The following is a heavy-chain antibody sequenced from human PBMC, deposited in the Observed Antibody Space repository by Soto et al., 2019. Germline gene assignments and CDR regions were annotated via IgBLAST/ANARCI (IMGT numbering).Heavy chain of an antibody. CDR1: GFTFASYW. Sequence: EVQLVEAGGGLVQPGVSLRLSCAASGFTFASYWMHWVRQGPGKGLEWVSRINRDGSSTAYADSVKSRFTISRDNAKNTLYLQMNSLRDDDTAIDYCAKSELNSTGLLPWGQGTQVSVSS. CDR3: AKSELNSTGLLP. J-gene: IGHJ5*02. CDR2: INRDGSST. V-gene: IGHV3-74*01. D-gene: IGHD1-1*01.